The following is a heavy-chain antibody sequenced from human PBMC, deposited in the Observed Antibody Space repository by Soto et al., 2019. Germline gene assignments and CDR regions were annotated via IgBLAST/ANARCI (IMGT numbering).Heavy chain of an antibody. CDR2: IKSKTDGGTT. V-gene: IGHV3-15*01. CDR1: GFTFSNAW. J-gene: IGHJ6*02. D-gene: IGHD3-10*01. CDR3: TTDWAVRGISYYYYYYGMDV. Sequence: PGGSLRLSCAASGFTFSNAWMSWVRQAPGKGLEWVGRIKSKTDGGTTDYAAPVKGRFTISRDDSKNTLYLQMNSLKTEDTAVYYCTTDWAVRGISYYYYYYGMDVWGQGTTVTVYS.